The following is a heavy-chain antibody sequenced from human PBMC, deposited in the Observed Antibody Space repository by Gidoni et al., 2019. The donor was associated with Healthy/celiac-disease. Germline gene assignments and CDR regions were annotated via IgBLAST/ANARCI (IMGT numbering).Heavy chain of an antibody. D-gene: IGHD3-3*01. CDR2: IELGYSYT. Sequence: EVQLVQSGAVVHKPGVSLRTTCKGSDYSFTIYWIRWMRQMPGKGLEWMGRIELGYSYTNYSPSFQGHVTISADKSISTAYLQWSSLKASDTAMYYGARHHPGSICGVVIRNWFDPWGQGTLVTVSS. V-gene: IGHV5-10-1*03. J-gene: IGHJ5*02. CDR1: DYSFTIYW. CDR3: ARHHPGSICGVVIRNWFDP.